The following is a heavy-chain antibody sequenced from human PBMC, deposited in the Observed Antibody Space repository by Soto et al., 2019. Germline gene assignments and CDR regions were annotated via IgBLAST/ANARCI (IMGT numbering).Heavy chain of an antibody. Sequence: PGGSLRLSCAASGFTFSSYWMHWVRQAPGKGLVWVSRINSDGSSTSYADSVKGRFTISRDNAKNTLYLQMNSLTAEDTAVYHCARQLGYCSDGTCYFDYWGQGTEVTVSS. CDR3: ARQLGYCSDGTCYFDY. J-gene: IGHJ4*02. V-gene: IGHV3-74*01. CDR1: GFTFSSYW. CDR2: INSDGSST. D-gene: IGHD2-15*01.